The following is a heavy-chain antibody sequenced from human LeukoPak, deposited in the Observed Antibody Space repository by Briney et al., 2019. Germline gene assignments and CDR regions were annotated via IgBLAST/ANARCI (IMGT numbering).Heavy chain of an antibody. Sequence: SETLSLTCTVSGGSISSYYWSWIRQPPGKGLEWIGYIYYSGSTNYNPSLKSRVTISVDTSKNQFSLKLSSVTAADTAVYYCARGYSYGYSKYWYFDLWGRGTLVTVSS. CDR2: IYYSGST. V-gene: IGHV4-59*01. CDR1: GGSISSYY. CDR3: ARGYSYGYSKYWYFDL. J-gene: IGHJ2*01. D-gene: IGHD5-18*01.